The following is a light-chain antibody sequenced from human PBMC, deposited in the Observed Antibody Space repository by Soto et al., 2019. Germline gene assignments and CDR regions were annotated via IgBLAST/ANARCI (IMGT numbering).Light chain of an antibody. CDR1: SSDVGGYNY. CDR3: SSYAGSSTWV. CDR2: EVS. V-gene: IGLV2-8*01. Sequence: QSAPTQPPSASGSPGQSATISCTGTSSDVGGYNYVSWYQQYPGKAPKLMIYEVSKRPSGVPGRFSGSKSGNTASLTVSGLQAEDEADDYCSSYAGSSTWVFGGGTKLTVL. J-gene: IGLJ2*01.